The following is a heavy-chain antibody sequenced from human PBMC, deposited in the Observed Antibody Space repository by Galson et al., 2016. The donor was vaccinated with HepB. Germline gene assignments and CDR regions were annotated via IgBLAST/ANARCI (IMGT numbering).Heavy chain of an antibody. CDR3: ARGRRVRGVTTKFNWIDS. CDR1: GGSFSGYY. D-gene: IGHD3-10*01. CDR2: INESGNT. V-gene: IGHV4-34*01. J-gene: IGHJ5*01. Sequence: ETLSLTCAVNGGSFSGYYWTWIRQPPGMGLEWIGEINESGNTRYNPSLRSRVIVSLDTAKNQFSLKLSSVTAADAAVYYCARGRRVRGVTTKFNWIDSWGQGTLVTVSS.